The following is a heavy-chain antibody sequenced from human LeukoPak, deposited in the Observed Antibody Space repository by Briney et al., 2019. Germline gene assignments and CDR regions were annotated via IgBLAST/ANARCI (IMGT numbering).Heavy chain of an antibody. CDR3: ARQQLVFDS. D-gene: IGHD6-13*01. CDR2: IKSKTDGETT. Sequence: GGSLRLSCAASGFTFSNAWMSWVRQAPGKGLEWVGHIKSKTDGETTDYAAPVKGRFTISRDDPKNTLYLQMNSLKTEDTAVYFCARQQLVFDSWGQGTLVTVSS. V-gene: IGHV3-15*01. J-gene: IGHJ4*02. CDR1: GFTFSNAW.